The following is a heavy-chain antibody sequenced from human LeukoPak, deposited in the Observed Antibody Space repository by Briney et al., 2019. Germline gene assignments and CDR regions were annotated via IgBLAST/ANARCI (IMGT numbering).Heavy chain of an antibody. CDR2: ISSNGGST. Sequence: GGSLRLSCAASGFTFSSYAMHWVRQAPGKGLEYVSAISSNGGSTCHANSVKGRFTISRDNSNNTLYLQMGSLRAEDVAVYYCARENRGPVDYWGQGTLVTVSS. V-gene: IGHV3-64*01. CDR1: GFTFSSYA. D-gene: IGHD1/OR15-1a*01. J-gene: IGHJ4*02. CDR3: ARENRGPVDY.